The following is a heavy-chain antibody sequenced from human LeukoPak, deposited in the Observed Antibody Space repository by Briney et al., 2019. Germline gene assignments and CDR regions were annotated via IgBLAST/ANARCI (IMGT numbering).Heavy chain of an antibody. V-gene: IGHV3-23*01. J-gene: IGHJ4*02. CDR3: ANDLRNGYGRFDY. Sequence: GGSLRLSCAASGFTFSSYGMSWVRQAPGKGLELVSTISDGGGGTYYADSVKGRFSISRDNSKNTLYLQMNSLRAEDTAVYYCANDLRNGYGRFDYWGQGTLVTVSS. CDR2: ISDGGGGT. D-gene: IGHD5-24*01. CDR1: GFTFSSYG.